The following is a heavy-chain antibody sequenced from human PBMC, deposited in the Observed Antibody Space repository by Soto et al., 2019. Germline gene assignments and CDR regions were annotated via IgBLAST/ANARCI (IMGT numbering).Heavy chain of an antibody. Sequence: PGGSLRLSCAASGFTFSSYSMNWVRQAPGKGLEWVSSISSSSYIYYADSVTGRFTISRDNAKNSLYLQMNSLRAEDTAVYYCARPGDYDFWSGYLWGQGTQVTVSS. D-gene: IGHD3-3*01. V-gene: IGHV3-21*01. CDR3: ARPGDYDFWSGYL. CDR1: GFTFSSYS. CDR2: ISSSSYI. J-gene: IGHJ4*02.